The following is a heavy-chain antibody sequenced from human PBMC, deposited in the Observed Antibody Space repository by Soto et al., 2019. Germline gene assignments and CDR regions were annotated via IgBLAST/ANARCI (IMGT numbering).Heavy chain of an antibody. V-gene: IGHV3-64D*06. Sequence: PGGSLRLSCSASGFTFSIYAMHWVRQAPGKGLEYVSSISTNGGSTHYAESVKGRFTISRDNSKNTVYLQMSSLRAEDTDVYYFVKGEYYYDGSAYYPFDYWGQGTLVTVSS. CDR3: VKGEYYYDGSAYYPFDY. CDR1: GFTFSIYA. J-gene: IGHJ4*02. CDR2: ISTNGGST. D-gene: IGHD3-22*01.